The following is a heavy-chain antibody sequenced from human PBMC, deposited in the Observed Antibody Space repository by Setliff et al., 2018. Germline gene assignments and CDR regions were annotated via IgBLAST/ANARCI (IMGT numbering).Heavy chain of an antibody. CDR2: TYYTGVT. CDR1: GDSISSRSYY. Sequence: PSETLSLTCAVSGDSISSRSYYWGWVRQPPGKDLEWIGSTYYTGVTNYNPSLKSRGTISVDTSKNQFSLSLSSVTAADTAVYYCARVTGFLYIDVWGKGTTVTVSS. V-gene: IGHV4-39*07. D-gene: IGHD3-3*01. CDR3: ARVTGFLYIDV. J-gene: IGHJ6*03.